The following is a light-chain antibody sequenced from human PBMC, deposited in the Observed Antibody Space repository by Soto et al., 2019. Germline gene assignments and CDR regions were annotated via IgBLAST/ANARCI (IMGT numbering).Light chain of an antibody. CDR2: AAS. Sequence: EIVMTQSPATLSVSPGERATLSCRASQAVSSNLAWYQQKPGQAPRLLIYAASTRAAGIPDRFSGSGSGTEFTLTITSLQSEDFAVYYCQQYVTSSPRTFGQGTKVEIK. V-gene: IGKV3-15*01. J-gene: IGKJ1*01. CDR3: QQYVTSSPRT. CDR1: QAVSSN.